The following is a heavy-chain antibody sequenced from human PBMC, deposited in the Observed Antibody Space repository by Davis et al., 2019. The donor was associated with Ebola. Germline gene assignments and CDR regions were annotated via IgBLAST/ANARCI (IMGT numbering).Heavy chain of an antibody. CDR1: GGTFSSYA. V-gene: IGHV1-69*05. CDR3: ARGVIAARLHVNGMDV. CDR2: IIPIFGTA. Sequence: SVKVSCKASGGTFSSYAISWVRQAPGQGLEWMGGIIPIFGTANYAQKFQGRVTMTRDTSTSTVYMELSSLRSEDTAVYYCARGVIAARLHVNGMDVWGQGTTVTVSS. D-gene: IGHD6-6*01. J-gene: IGHJ6*02.